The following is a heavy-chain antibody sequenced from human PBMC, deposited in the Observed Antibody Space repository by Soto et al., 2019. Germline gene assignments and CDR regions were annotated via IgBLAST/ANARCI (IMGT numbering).Heavy chain of an antibody. J-gene: IGHJ4*02. CDR2: MWYDGSNK. Sequence: QVQLVESGGGVVQPGRSLRLSCAASGFTFSSYGMHWVRQAPGKGLEWVAVMWYDGSNKYYADSVKGRFTISRDNSKNTLYLQMNSLRAEDTAVYYCARDTPHPYSSSWTGIFDYWGQGTLVTVSS. D-gene: IGHD6-13*01. V-gene: IGHV3-33*01. CDR1: GFTFSSYG. CDR3: ARDTPHPYSSSWTGIFDY.